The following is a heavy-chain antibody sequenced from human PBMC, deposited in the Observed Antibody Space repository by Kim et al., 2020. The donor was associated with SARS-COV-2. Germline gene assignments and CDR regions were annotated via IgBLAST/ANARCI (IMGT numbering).Heavy chain of an antibody. CDR1: GFTFSSYA. CDR2: ISYDGSNK. Sequence: GGSLRLSCAASGFTFSSYAMHWVRQAPGKGLEWVAVISYDGSNKYYADSVKGRFTISRDNSKNTLYLQMNSLRAEDTAVYYCARGVLYGSYYFDYWGQGTLVTVSS. CDR3: ARGVLYGSYYFDY. D-gene: IGHD3-10*01. J-gene: IGHJ4*02. V-gene: IGHV3-30*04.